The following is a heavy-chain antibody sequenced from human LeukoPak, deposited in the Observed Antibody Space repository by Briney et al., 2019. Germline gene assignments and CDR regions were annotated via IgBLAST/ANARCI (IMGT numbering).Heavy chain of an antibody. CDR2: ISSSSSYI. Sequence: VRQPPGKGLEWVSSISSSSSYIYYADSVKGRFTISRDNAKNSLCLQMNSLRAEDTAVYYCARVWDYGACFDYWGQGTLVTVSS. D-gene: IGHD4-17*01. V-gene: IGHV3-21*01. J-gene: IGHJ4*02. CDR3: ARVWDYGACFDY.